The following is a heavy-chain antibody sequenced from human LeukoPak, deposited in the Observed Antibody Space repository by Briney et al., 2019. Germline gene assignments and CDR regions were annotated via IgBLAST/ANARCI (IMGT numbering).Heavy chain of an antibody. J-gene: IGHJ6*02. D-gene: IGHD3-3*01. CDR2: FDPEDGET. CDR3: ATGAPPNYDFWSGYPYYYYYYGMDV. CDR1: GYTLTELS. V-gene: IGHV1-24*01. Sequence: GASVKVSCKASGYTLTELSMHWVRQAPRKGLEWMGGFDPEDGETIYAQKFQGRVTMTEDTSTDTAYMELSSLRSEDTAVYYCATGAPPNYDFWSGYPYYYYYYGMDVWGQGTTVTVSS.